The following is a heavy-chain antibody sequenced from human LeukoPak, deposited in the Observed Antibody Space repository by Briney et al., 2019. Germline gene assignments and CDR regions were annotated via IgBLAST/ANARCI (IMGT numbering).Heavy chain of an antibody. D-gene: IGHD3-10*01. CDR3: AKVMTRTMVRGVPPSDY. Sequence: GGSLRLSCAASGFTFSSYAMSWVRQAPGRGLEWVSAISGSGGSTYYADSVKGRFTISRDNSKNTLYLQMNSLRAEDTAVYYCAKVMTRTMVRGVPPSDYWGQGTLVTVSS. V-gene: IGHV3-23*01. CDR1: GFTFSSYA. J-gene: IGHJ4*02. CDR2: ISGSGGST.